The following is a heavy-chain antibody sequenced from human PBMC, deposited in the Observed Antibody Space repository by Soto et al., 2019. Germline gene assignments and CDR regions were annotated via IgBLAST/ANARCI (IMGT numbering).Heavy chain of an antibody. J-gene: IGHJ5*02. Sequence: SESLSLTCTVSGAAGSSGGYFYTWFLQPPGKGLEWLGYIYYIGGTNYNPSLKSRVTISLDKSKSQFSLRLISVTAADTAVYYCTREQSDDNYFDPWGQGTLVTVSS. V-gene: IGHV4-61*08. CDR3: TREQSDDNYFDP. CDR2: IYYIGGT. D-gene: IGHD6-19*01. CDR1: GAAGSSGGYF.